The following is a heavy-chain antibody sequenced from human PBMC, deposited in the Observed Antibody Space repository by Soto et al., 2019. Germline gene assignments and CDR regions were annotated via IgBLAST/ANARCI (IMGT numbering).Heavy chain of an antibody. J-gene: IGHJ3*02. Sequence: EASVKVSCKDSRYTFTSYGISWVRQAPGQGLEWMGWISAYNDNTNYAQKLQGRVTMTTDTSTRTAYMELRSLRSDDTAVYYCARSGSGWYVGAFDILGQGTMVTGSS. V-gene: IGHV1-18*01. CDR3: ARSGSGWYVGAFDI. D-gene: IGHD6-19*01. CDR2: ISAYNDNT. CDR1: RYTFTSYG.